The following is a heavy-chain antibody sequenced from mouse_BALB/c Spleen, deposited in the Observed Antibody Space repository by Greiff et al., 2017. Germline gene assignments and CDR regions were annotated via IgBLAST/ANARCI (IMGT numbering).Heavy chain of an antibody. CDR2: ISTYYGNT. D-gene: IGHD1-1*01. J-gene: IGHJ2*01. Sequence: VKLQESGPELVRPGVSVKISCKGSGYTFTDYAMHWVKQSHAKSLEWIGVISTYYGNTNYNQKFKGKATMTVDKSSSTAYMELARLTSEDSAIYYCARDYYGYFDYWGQGTTLTVSS. V-gene: IGHV1-67*01. CDR3: ARDYYGYFDY. CDR1: GYTFTDYA.